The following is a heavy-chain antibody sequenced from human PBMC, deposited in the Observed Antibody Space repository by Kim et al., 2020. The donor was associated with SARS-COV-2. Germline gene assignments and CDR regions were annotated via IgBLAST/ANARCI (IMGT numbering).Heavy chain of an antibody. CDR1: GFTFSSYA. CDR3: AKFSSYYGSGSYRGTYYPPFPDY. D-gene: IGHD3-10*01. V-gene: IGHV3-23*01. CDR2: ISGSGGST. Sequence: GGSLRLSCAASGFTFSSYAMSWVRQAPGKGLEWVSAISGSGGSTYYADSVKGRFTISRDNSKNTLYLQMNSLRAEDTAVYYCAKFSSYYGSGSYRGTYYPPFPDYWGQGTLVTVSS. J-gene: IGHJ4*02.